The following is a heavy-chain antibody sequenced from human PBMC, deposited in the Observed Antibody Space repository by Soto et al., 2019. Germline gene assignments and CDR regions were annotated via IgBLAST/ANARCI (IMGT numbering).Heavy chain of an antibody. V-gene: IGHV4-59*01. CDR1: GGSISSYY. CDR2: IYYSGNT. D-gene: IGHD5-12*01. J-gene: IGHJ4*02. CDR3: ARSYSGYDFDY. Sequence: SETLSLTCTVSGGSISSYYWSWIRQPPGKGLEWIGYIYYSGNTNYNPSLKSRVTISVDTSKNQFSLKLSSVTAADTAVYYCARSYSGYDFDYWGQGTLVTVSS.